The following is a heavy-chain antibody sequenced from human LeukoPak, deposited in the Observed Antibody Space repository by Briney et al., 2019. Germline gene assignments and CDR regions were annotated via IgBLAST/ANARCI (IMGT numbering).Heavy chain of an antibody. CDR1: RFTCSTYG. V-gene: IGHV3-30*03. D-gene: IGHD3-10*01. CDR2: ISSDGSYK. Sequence: GRTLTLSCAASRFTCSTYGLHWVRQAPGKGLVRVTVISSDGSYKYYADSVKGRFTISRDNSKNTLYLQMNSLRVEDTAVYYCARRGSTMVRGVIMGPDYWGQGTLVTVSS. CDR3: ARRGSTMVRGVIMGPDY. J-gene: IGHJ4*02.